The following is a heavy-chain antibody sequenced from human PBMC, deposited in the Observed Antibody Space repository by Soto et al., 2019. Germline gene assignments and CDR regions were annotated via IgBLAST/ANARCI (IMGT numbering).Heavy chain of an antibody. CDR1: GYTFTGYY. D-gene: IGHD2-15*01. J-gene: IGHJ6*02. CDR3: ARDRTRRSPGSHNYYYYGMDV. Sequence: GASVKVSCKASGYTFTGYYMHWVRQAPGQGLEWMGWINPNSGGTNYAQKFQGWVTMTRDTSISTAYMELSRLRSDDTAVYYCARDRTRRSPGSHNYYYYGMDVWGQGTTVTVSS. CDR2: INPNSGGT. V-gene: IGHV1-2*04.